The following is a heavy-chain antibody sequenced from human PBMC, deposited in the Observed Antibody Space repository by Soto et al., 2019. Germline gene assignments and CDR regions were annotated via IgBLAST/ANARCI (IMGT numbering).Heavy chain of an antibody. Sequence: EVQLVESGGGLVQPGGSLRLSCAASGFTFSDKYMDWVRQAPGKGLEWVGRIRNKANSYTTEYAASVKGRFTISRDDSXXXXXXXXXXXXXXXXXXXXXXXYESARGGDFDYWGQGTLVTVSS. V-gene: IGHV3-72*01. J-gene: IGHJ4*02. CDR3: XXYESARGGDFDY. CDR2: IRNKANSYTT. D-gene: IGHD3-16*01. CDR1: GFTFSDKY.